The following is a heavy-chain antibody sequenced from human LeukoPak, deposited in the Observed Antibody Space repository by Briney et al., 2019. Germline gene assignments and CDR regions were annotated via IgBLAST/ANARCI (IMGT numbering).Heavy chain of an antibody. D-gene: IGHD2-2*01. J-gene: IGHJ5*02. CDR1: GGSISSSNYC. CDR3: ARQELVLIPAAILNWFDP. CDR2: IYYSGST. V-gene: IGHV4-39*01. Sequence: SETLSLTCTVSGGSISSSNYCWGWIRQPPGKRLEWIGSIYYSGSTYYNPSLKSRVTISVDTSKNQFSLKLSSVTAADTAVYYCARQELVLIPAAILNWFDPWGPGTLVTVSS.